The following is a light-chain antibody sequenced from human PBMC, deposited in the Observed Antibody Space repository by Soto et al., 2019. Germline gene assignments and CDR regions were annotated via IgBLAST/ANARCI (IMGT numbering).Light chain of an antibody. CDR1: QSVSSNF. J-gene: IGKJ5*01. CDR3: QQYGSSPIT. Sequence: EIVLTQSPGTLSLSPGDRATLSCRASQSVSSNFLAWYQQTPGRAPRLLIYGASSRATGIPDRFSGSGSGTDFILTVSRLEPEDFALYYCQQYGSSPITFGQGTRLEIK. V-gene: IGKV3-20*01. CDR2: GAS.